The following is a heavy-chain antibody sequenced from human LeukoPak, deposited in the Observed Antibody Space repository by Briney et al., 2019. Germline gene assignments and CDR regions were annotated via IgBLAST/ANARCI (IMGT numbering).Heavy chain of an antibody. CDR2: LNPDGGST. CDR3: ARDVAAAGTFGDY. CDR1: GYTFSRYY. Sequence: ASVKLSCKASGYTFSRYYMHWVRQAPGQGLEWMGILNPDGGSTGYSQRFQDRITMTMDTSTNGFYMELRSLTSDDTAVYYCARDVAAAGTFGDYWGQGTLVTVSS. D-gene: IGHD6-13*01. J-gene: IGHJ4*02. V-gene: IGHV1-46*01.